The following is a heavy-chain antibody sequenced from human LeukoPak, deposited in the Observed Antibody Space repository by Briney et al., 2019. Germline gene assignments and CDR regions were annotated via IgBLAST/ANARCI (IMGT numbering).Heavy chain of an antibody. CDR1: GYTFTGYY. D-gene: IGHD6-13*01. CDR2: INPNSGGT. CDR3: ASADRYHSSSWPINDY. J-gene: IGHJ4*02. Sequence: ASVKVSCKASGYTFTGYYMHWVRQAPGQGLEWMGWINPNSGGTNYAQKFQGRVTMTTDTSTSTAYMELRSLRSDDTAVYYCASADRYHSSSWPINDYWGQGTLVTVSS. V-gene: IGHV1-2*02.